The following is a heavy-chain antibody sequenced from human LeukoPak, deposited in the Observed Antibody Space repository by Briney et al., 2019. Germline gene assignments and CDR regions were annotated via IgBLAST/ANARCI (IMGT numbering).Heavy chain of an antibody. D-gene: IGHD2-15*01. CDR1: GFTFSSYT. Sequence: GGSLRLSCAASGFTFSSYTMNWVRQAPGKGLEWVSSISSSSIYIYYADSVKGRLTISRDNAKNSLYLQMNSLRAEDTAVYYCARDPTPRYCSGGSCYTHYGMDVWGQGTTVTVSS. J-gene: IGHJ6*02. CDR2: ISSSSIYI. V-gene: IGHV3-21*01. CDR3: ARDPTPRYCSGGSCYTHYGMDV.